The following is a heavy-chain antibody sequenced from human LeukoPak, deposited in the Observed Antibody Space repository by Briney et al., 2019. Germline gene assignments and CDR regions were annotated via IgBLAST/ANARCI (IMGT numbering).Heavy chain of an antibody. CDR3: GRDSRDGYID. V-gene: IGHV1-69*05. CDR1: GGTFSSYA. Sequence: GASVKVSCKASGGTFSSYAISCVRQAPGQGLECMGKIIPLFGTTNYAQKFQRRVTITTEECTSKAYMELSSLRSEDKAVYYCGRDSRDGYIDWGQGTLVTVSS. CDR2: IIPLFGTT. J-gene: IGHJ4*02. D-gene: IGHD5-24*01.